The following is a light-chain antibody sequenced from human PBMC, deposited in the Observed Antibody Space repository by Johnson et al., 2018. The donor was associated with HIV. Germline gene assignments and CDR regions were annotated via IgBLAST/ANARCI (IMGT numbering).Light chain of an antibody. J-gene: IGLJ1*01. CDR2: DNN. CDR3: GTWDNSLNTGGV. V-gene: IGLV1-51*01. CDR1: SSNIGNNY. Sequence: QSVLTQPPSVSAVPGQKVTISCSGSSSNIGNNYVSWYQQLLVTAPTLLIYDNNQRPPGIPDLFSGSKSRTSSTLGSTGLQTGDEADYYCGTWDNSLNTGGVFGTGTKVTVL.